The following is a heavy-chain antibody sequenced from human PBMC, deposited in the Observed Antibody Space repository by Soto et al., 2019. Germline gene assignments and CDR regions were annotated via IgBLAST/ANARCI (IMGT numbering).Heavy chain of an antibody. CDR1: GGSISSGGYS. V-gene: IGHV4-30-2*01. CDR2: IYHSVST. CDR3: ARVPEY. J-gene: IGHJ4*02. Sequence: QLQLQESGSGLVKPSQTLSLTCAVSGGSISSGGYSWSWIRQPPGQALEWIAYIYHSVSTYYNPSLTRRVTIPVDRSKNQFSLKLSSVTAADTAVYYCARVPEYWGQGTLVTVSS.